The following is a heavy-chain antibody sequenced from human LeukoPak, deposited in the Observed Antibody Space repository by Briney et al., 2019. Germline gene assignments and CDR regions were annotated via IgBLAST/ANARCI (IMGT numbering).Heavy chain of an antibody. CDR1: GFTFSGSA. CDR2: IRSTANGYAT. J-gene: IGHJ4*02. Sequence: GGSLRLSCAASGFTFSGSALHWVRQASGKGLEWVGRIRSTANGYATAYAASVKGRFTISRDDSKNTAYLQMNSLRAEDTAVYYCARTKEMATISYFDSWGQGTLVTVSS. V-gene: IGHV3-73*01. CDR3: ARTKEMATISYFDS. D-gene: IGHD5-24*01.